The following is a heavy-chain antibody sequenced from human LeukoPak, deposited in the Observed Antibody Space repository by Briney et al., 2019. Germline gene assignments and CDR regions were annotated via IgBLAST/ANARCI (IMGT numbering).Heavy chain of an antibody. J-gene: IGHJ4*02. V-gene: IGHV4-4*07. CDR2: IYTSGST. D-gene: IGHD3-10*01. CDR3: AGLSHDSGIGTFDC. CDR1: GGSISSYY. Sequence: SETLSVTCTVSGGSISSYYWSWIRQPAGKGLEWIGRIYTSGSTNYNPSLQSRVTMSVDTSKNQSSLTLSSVTAAYTAGCYCAGLSHDSGIGTFDCWGEGTLVTASS.